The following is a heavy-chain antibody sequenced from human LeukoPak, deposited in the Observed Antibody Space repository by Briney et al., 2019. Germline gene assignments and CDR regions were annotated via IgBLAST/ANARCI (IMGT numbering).Heavy chain of an antibody. CDR3: ASDGEYGSGRYYFDY. V-gene: IGHV4-4*08. Sequence: SETLSLTCSVSGGSVSSYYWSWIRQSPGKGLEWIGYIHNSGRTNYNPSLKSRVTISVDTSKNQFSLKLSSVTAADTAVYYCASDGEYGSGRYYFDYWGQGTLVTVSS. CDR1: GGSVSSYY. D-gene: IGHD3-10*01. J-gene: IGHJ4*02. CDR2: IHNSGRT.